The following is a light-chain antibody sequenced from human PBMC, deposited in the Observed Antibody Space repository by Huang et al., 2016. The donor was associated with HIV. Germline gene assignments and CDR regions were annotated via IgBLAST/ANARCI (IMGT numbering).Light chain of an antibody. CDR3: QQYNNWPYT. CDR1: QRVSSN. J-gene: IGKJ2*01. CDR2: GAS. V-gene: IGKV3-15*01. Sequence: EIVMTQSPDTLSVSPGERATLSCRASQRVSSNLAWYQQKPGQAPRLLIYGASTRATGIPASVSGSGSATEFTLAISSLQSEDFAFYYCQQYNNWPYTFGQGTKLEI.